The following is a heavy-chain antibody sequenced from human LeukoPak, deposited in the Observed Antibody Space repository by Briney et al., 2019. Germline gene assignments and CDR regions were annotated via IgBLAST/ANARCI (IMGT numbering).Heavy chain of an antibody. D-gene: IGHD6-19*01. CDR3: AKDHLPGIVVADRGY. CDR1: GFTFNRYG. Sequence: PGGSLRLSCAASGFTFNRYGMSWVRQAPGKGLEWVSAISGSGGTSYYADSVKGRFTISRDNSKNTLYPQINSLRAEDTAVYYCAKDHLPGIVVADRGYWGQGTLVTVSS. J-gene: IGHJ4*02. CDR2: ISGSGGTS. V-gene: IGHV3-23*01.